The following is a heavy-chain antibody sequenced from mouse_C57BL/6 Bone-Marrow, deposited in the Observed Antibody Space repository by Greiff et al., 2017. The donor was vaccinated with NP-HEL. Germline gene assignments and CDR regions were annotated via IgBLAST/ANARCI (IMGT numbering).Heavy chain of an antibody. CDR2: IYPGSGNT. CDR1: GYTFTDYY. V-gene: IGHV1-76*01. CDR3: ARWNPYAMDY. J-gene: IGHJ4*01. Sequence: VQLQQSGAELVRPGASVKLSCKASGYTFTDYYINWVKQRPGQGLEWIARIYPGSGNTYYNEKFKGKATLTAEKSSSTAYMQLSSLTSEDSAVYFCARWNPYAMDYWGQGTSVTVSS.